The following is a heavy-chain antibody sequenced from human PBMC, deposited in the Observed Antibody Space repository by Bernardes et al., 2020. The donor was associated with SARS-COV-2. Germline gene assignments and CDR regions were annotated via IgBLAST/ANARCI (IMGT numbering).Heavy chain of an antibody. CDR1: GFTFSSYA. Sequence: VGSLILSCAASGFTFSSYAMSWVRQAPGKGLEWVSLISGSGAGTSYADSVKGRFTISRDNSKNTLYLQMNTLSAEDTAVYYCAKDPRTKAVAVAGTTYFDYWGLGTLVTVSS. V-gene: IGHV3-23*01. CDR2: ISGSGAGT. J-gene: IGHJ4*02. CDR3: AKDPRTKAVAVAGTTYFDY. D-gene: IGHD6-13*01.